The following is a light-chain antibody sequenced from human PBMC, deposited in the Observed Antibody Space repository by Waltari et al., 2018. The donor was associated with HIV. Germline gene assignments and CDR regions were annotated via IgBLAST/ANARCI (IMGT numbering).Light chain of an antibody. CDR1: NLRTYY. J-gene: IGLJ1*01. CDR2: GKN. Sequence: SSELTQDPAVSVALGQTVKITCQGDNLRTYYASWYQQKPGQAPVLVSYGKNRRPSEIPDRFSSSASRNKAFLTITGAQAEDEAVYYCKTRDRSGNLYVFGTGTTVTVL. CDR3: KTRDRSGNLYV. V-gene: IGLV3-19*01.